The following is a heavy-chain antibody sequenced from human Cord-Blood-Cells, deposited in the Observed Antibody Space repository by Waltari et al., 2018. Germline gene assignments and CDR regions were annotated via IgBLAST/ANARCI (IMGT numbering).Heavy chain of an antibody. CDR3: ARKLTQGVGLDY. D-gene: IGHD3-10*01. CDR2: INPNSGGT. Sequence: QVQLVQSGAEVKKPGASVKVSCKASGYTFTGYYMHWVRQAPGQGLEWMGWINPNSGGTHYAQKFQGRVTMTRDTSISTAYMELSRLRSDDTAVYYCARKLTQGVGLDYWGQGTLVTVSS. CDR1: GYTFTGYY. J-gene: IGHJ4*02. V-gene: IGHV1-2*02.